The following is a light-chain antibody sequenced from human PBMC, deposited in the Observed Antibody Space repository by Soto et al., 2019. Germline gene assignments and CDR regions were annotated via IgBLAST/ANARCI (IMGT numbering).Light chain of an antibody. CDR3: QSYDSSLSGLYV. V-gene: IGLV1-40*01. J-gene: IGLJ1*01. CDR2: GNS. CDR1: SSNIGAGYD. Sequence: QSVLTQPPSVSGAPGQRVTISCTGSSSNIGAGYDVHWYQQLPGTAPKHLIDGNSNRPSGVPDRFSGSKSGTSASLAITGLQAEDEADYYCQSYDSSLSGLYVFGTGTKLTVL.